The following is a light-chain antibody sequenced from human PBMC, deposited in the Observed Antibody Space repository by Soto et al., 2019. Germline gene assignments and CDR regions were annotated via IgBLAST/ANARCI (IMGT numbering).Light chain of an antibody. J-gene: IGLJ1*01. Sequence: QSALTQPASVSGSPGQSITISCTGTSSDVGAYNSVAWYQHNPGKAPKLMIYDVSTLPSGVSSRFSVSKSGNTASMSISGLQAEDEADYYCSSYTSSSTRVFGTGTKVTVL. CDR3: SSYTSSSTRV. V-gene: IGLV2-14*01. CDR2: DVS. CDR1: SSDVGAYNS.